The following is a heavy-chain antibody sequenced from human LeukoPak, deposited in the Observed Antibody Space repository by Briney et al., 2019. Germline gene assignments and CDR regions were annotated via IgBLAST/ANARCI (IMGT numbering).Heavy chain of an antibody. CDR2: IKQDGSEK. J-gene: IGHJ4*02. Sequence: GGSLRLSCAASGFTFSSYWMSWVRQAPGKGLEWVANIKQDGSEKYYVDSVKGRFTISRDNAKNSLYLQMNSLRAEDTAVCYCARDGIAVAPDYWGQGTLVTVSS. CDR1: GFTFSSYW. CDR3: ARDGIAVAPDY. V-gene: IGHV3-7*01. D-gene: IGHD6-19*01.